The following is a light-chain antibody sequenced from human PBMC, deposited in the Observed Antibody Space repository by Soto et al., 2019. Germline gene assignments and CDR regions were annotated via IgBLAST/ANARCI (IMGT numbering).Light chain of an antibody. Sequence: QSALTQPPSAYGSPGQSVAISCTGTSSDGGGYNYVSWYQQHPGKAPQVMIYEVSKRPSGVPDRFSGSKSGHTASLTVSGLQAEDEADYYCSSYAGSDSYVFGTGTKVTVL. V-gene: IGLV2-8*01. J-gene: IGLJ1*01. CDR2: EVS. CDR1: SSDGGGYNY. CDR3: SSYAGSDSYV.